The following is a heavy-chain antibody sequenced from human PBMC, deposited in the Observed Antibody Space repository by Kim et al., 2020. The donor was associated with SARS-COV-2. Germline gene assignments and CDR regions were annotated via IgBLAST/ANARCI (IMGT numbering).Heavy chain of an antibody. CDR3: ARAGGYSYGWYFDY. J-gene: IGHJ4*02. Sequence: ADSMQGRFTISRDNAKNSLYLQMNSLRAEDTAVYYCARAGGYSYGWYFDYWGQGTLVTVSS. V-gene: IGHV3-11*04. D-gene: IGHD5-18*01.